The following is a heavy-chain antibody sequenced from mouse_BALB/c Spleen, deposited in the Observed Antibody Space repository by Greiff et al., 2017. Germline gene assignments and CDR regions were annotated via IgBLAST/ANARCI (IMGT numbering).Heavy chain of an antibody. J-gene: IGHJ4*01. CDR1: GYSITSDYA. CDR2: ISYSGST. CDR3: AARAFYAMDY. V-gene: IGHV3-2*02. Sequence: VQLKQSGPGLVKPSQSLSLTCTVTGYSITSDYAWNWIRQFPGNKLEWMGYISYSGSTSYNPSLKSRISITRDTSKNQFFLQLNSVTTEDTATYYCAARAFYAMDYWGQGTSVTVSS. D-gene: IGHD3-1*01.